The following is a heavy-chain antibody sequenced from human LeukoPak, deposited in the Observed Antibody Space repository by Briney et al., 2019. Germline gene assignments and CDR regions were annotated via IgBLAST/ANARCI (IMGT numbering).Heavy chain of an antibody. Sequence: SETLSLTCTVSGGSISSYYWNRIRQPPGKGLEWIGYIYTTGSTNYNPSLKSRVTISVDTSKKQFSLKLSSVTAADTAVYYCARKLRFFDYWFDPWGQGTLVTVSS. CDR2: IYTTGST. D-gene: IGHD3-9*01. CDR1: GGSISSYY. V-gene: IGHV4-4*09. CDR3: ARKLRFFDYWFDP. J-gene: IGHJ5*02.